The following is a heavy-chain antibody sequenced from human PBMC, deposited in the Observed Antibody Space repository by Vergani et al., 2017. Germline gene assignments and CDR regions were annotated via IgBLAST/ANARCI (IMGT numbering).Heavy chain of an antibody. D-gene: IGHD4-17*01. V-gene: IGHV1-69*11. CDR1: GGTFSSYA. Sequence: QVQLVQSGAEVKKPGSSVKVSCKASGGTFSSYAISWVRQAPGQGLEWMGRIIPILGTANYAQKFQGRVTITADESTSTAYMELSSLRSEDTAVYYCARDRQEDDTLGAGGDYDGDFDYWGQGTLVTVSS. J-gene: IGHJ4*02. CDR3: ARDRQEDDTLGAGGDYDGDFDY. CDR2: IIPILGTA.